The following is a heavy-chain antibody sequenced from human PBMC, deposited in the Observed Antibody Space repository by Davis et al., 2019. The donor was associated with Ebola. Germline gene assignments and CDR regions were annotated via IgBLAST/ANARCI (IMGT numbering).Heavy chain of an antibody. CDR3: ARLRIAAAGTGWFDP. CDR2: IYPGDSDT. V-gene: IGHV5-51*01. Sequence: PGGSLRLSCKASGYSFTIYWIVWVRQMPGKGLEWMGIIYPGDSDTRYSPSFRGQVTISADKSFSTAYLQWSGLKASDTAMYYCARLRIAAAGTGWFDPWGQGTLVTVSS. CDR1: GYSFTIYW. J-gene: IGHJ5*02. D-gene: IGHD6-13*01.